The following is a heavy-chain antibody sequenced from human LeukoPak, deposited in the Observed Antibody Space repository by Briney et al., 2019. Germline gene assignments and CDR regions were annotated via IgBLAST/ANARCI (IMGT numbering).Heavy chain of an antibody. Sequence: SETLSLTCAVYGGSFSGYYWSWIRQPPGKGLEWIGEINHSGSTNYNPSLKSRVTISVDTSKNQFSLKLSSVTAADTAVYYCARDRTIAARPALFDYWGQGTLVTVSS. J-gene: IGHJ4*02. V-gene: IGHV4-34*01. CDR3: ARDRTIAARPALFDY. CDR2: INHSGST. CDR1: GGSFSGYY. D-gene: IGHD6-6*01.